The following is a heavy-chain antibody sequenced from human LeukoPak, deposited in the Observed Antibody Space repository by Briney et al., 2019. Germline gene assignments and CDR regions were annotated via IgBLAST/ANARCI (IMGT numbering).Heavy chain of an antibody. V-gene: IGHV3-66*01. D-gene: IGHD6-13*01. CDR2: IYSGGST. J-gene: IGHJ4*02. Sequence: GGSLRLSCAASGFTVSSNYMSWVRQAPGKGLEWASVIYSGGSTYYADSVKGRFTISRDNSKNTLYLQMNSLRAEDTAVYYCAREGIAAAGFDYWGQGTLVTVSS. CDR1: GFTVSSNY. CDR3: AREGIAAAGFDY.